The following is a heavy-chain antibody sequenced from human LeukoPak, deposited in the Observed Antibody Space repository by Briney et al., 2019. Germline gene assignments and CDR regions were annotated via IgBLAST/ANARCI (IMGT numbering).Heavy chain of an antibody. Sequence: SETLSLTCAVYGGSFSGYYWSWIRQPPGKGLEWIGEINHNGSTNYNPSLKSPVTTSVDTSKNQFFLKLSSSTASDTAVYFCARDREGGYSGYDFDYWGQGTLVTVSS. D-gene: IGHD5-12*01. CDR2: INHNGST. CDR1: GGSFSGYY. J-gene: IGHJ4*01. CDR3: ARDREGGYSGYDFDY. V-gene: IGHV4-34*01.